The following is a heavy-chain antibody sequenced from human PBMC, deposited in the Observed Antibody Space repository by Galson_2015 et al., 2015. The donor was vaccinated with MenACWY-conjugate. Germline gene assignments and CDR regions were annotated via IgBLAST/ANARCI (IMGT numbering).Heavy chain of an antibody. Sequence: LRLSCAASGFTFSTYYMRWVRLAPGKGLVWVSRINPDGTSTTYADSVEGRFTISRDNAKNSVYLQMNSLRSEDTAVYYCVRPIMAFVAIRSLHSRGQGAVVTVSS. CDR1: GFTFSTYY. V-gene: IGHV3-74*01. J-gene: IGHJ5*01. CDR3: VRPIMAFVAIRSLHS. CDR2: INPDGTST. D-gene: IGHD5-24*01.